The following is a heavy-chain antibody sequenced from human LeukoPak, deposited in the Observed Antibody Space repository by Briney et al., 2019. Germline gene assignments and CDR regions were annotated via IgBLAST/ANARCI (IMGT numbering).Heavy chain of an antibody. CDR3: VRLRRNSDRSGFYYYYDY. J-gene: IGHJ4*02. CDR2: ISVRSNYR. D-gene: IGHD3-22*01. CDR1: GYTFSDFS. Sequence: GGSLRLSCAASGYTFSDFSVNWVRQAPGKGREWVSSISVRSNYRYYAHSVRGRFSISRDDARNSLYLQMNSLRAEDTAVYYCVRLRRNSDRSGFYYYYDYWGQGTLVTVSS. V-gene: IGHV3-21*06.